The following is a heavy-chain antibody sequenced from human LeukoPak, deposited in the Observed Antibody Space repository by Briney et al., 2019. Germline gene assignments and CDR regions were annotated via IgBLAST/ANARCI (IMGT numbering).Heavy chain of an antibody. CDR2: IKQDGSEK. D-gene: IGHD4-17*01. J-gene: IGHJ4*02. V-gene: IGHV3-7*01. Sequence: GGSLRLSCAASGFTFSSYWMSWVRQAPGKGLEWVANIKQDGSEKYYVDSVKGRFTISRDNAKNSLYLQMNSLGAEDTAVYYCARDKGAATVTTFHYWGQGTLVTVSS. CDR1: GFTFSSYW. CDR3: ARDKGAATVTTFHY.